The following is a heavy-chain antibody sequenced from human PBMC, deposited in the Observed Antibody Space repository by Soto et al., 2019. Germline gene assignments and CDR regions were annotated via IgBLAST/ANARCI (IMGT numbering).Heavy chain of an antibody. Sequence: EVQLVESGGGLVQPGGSLRLSCAAYGFTFSSYWMHWVRQAPGKGLVWVSRINSDGSSTSYADSVKGRFTISRDNAKNTLYLQMNSLRAEDTAVYYCARVTVTLTEYFQHWGQGTLVTVSS. V-gene: IGHV3-74*01. CDR3: ARVTVTLTEYFQH. CDR2: INSDGSST. CDR1: GFTFSSYW. J-gene: IGHJ1*01. D-gene: IGHD4-17*01.